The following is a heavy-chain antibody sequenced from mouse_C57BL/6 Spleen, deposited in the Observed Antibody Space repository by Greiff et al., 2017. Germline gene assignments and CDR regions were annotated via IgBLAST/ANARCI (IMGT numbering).Heavy chain of an antibody. CDR1: GFTFSSYG. D-gene: IGHD1-1*01. CDR2: ISSGGSYT. CDR3: ARHPPYYYGSSGYFDV. Sequence: EVKLMESGGDLVKPGGSLKLSCAASGFTFSSYGMSWVRQTPDKRLEWVATISSGGSYTYYPDSVKGRFTISRDNAKNTLYLQMSSLKSEDTAMYYCARHPPYYYGSSGYFDVWGTGTTVTVSS. V-gene: IGHV5-6*01. J-gene: IGHJ1*03.